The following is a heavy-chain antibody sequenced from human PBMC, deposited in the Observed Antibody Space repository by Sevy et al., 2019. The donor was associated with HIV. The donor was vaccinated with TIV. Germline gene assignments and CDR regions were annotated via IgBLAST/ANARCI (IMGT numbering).Heavy chain of an antibody. V-gene: IGHV3-23*01. Sequence: GGSLRLSCAASGFTFSSYAMSWVRQAPGKGLEWVSAISGSGGSTYYADSVKGRFTNSRDNSKNTLYLQMNSLRAEDTAVYYCAKDAFYGDDVNYYYDCTDVWGKGTTVTVSS. D-gene: IGHD4-17*01. CDR1: GFTFSSYA. J-gene: IGHJ6*03. CDR3: AKDAFYGDDVNYYYDCTDV. CDR2: ISGSGGST.